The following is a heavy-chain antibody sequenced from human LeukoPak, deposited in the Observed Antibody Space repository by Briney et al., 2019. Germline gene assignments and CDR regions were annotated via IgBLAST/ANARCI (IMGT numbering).Heavy chain of an antibody. CDR1: GFTVSSNY. CDR3: ARENPNSSGYYPVYYYYGMDV. J-gene: IGHJ6*02. D-gene: IGHD3-22*01. Sequence: GGSLRLSCAASGFTVSSNYMSWVRQAPGKGLEWVSVIYSGGSTYYADSVKGRFTISRDNSKNTLYLQMNSLRAEDTAVYYCARENPNSSGYYPVYYYYGMDVWGQGTTVTVSS. V-gene: IGHV3-66*01. CDR2: IYSGGST.